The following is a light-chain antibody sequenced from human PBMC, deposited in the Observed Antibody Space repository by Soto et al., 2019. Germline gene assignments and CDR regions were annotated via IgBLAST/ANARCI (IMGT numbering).Light chain of an antibody. CDR3: MQALETPLT. V-gene: IGKV2-28*01. Sequence: DIVMTQSPLSLTVTPGEPASISCRSSQSLLYSNGYNYLDWYLQKPGQSPQLLIYLGSNRASGVPDRFSGSGSGTDFTLKISRVEAEDVGVYYCMQALETPLTFGGGTKVDI. CDR1: QSLLYSNGYNY. CDR2: LGS. J-gene: IGKJ4*01.